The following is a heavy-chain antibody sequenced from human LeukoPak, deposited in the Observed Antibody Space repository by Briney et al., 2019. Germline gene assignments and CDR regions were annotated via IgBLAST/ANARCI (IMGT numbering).Heavy chain of an antibody. CDR2: ISYDGSNK. J-gene: IGHJ4*02. CDR1: GFTFSSYT. CDR3: ASSGYSYGPFDY. V-gene: IGHV3-30*03. D-gene: IGHD5-18*01. Sequence: PGGSLRLSCAASGFTFSSYTMNWVRQAPGKGLEWVAVISYDGSNKYYADSVKGRFTISRDNSKNTLYLQMNSLRAEDTAVYYCASSGYSYGPFDYGGQGTLVTVSS.